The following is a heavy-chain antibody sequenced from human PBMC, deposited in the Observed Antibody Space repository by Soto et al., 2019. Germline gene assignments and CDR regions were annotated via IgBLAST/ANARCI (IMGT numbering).Heavy chain of an antibody. CDR3: ARGIATGQLDS. J-gene: IGHJ5*01. Sequence: ASVKVSCKASGYTFTIYTMNCVLQSPLQRLEWMGCINPDNGNTKSSQKFQDRVIITRDTSASTAYMDLSSLRSEDTAVYYCARGIATGQLDSWGQGTLVTVSS. D-gene: IGHD2-15*01. V-gene: IGHV1-3*01. CDR2: INPDNGNT. CDR1: GYTFTIYT.